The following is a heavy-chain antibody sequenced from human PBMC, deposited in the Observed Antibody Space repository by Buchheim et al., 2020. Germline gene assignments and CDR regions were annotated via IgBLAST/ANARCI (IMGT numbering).Heavy chain of an antibody. V-gene: IGHV4-4*02. J-gene: IGHJ5*02. Sequence: QVQLQESGPGLVKPSGTLSLTCAVSGGSISSSNWWSWVRQPPGKGLEWIGEIYHSGSTNYNPSLKSRVTLSVDKSKNQSPLKLSSVTAADTAVYYCARNGIVVVPAAGTWFDPWGQGTL. CDR3: ARNGIVVVPAAGTWFDP. CDR2: IYHSGST. CDR1: GGSISSSNW. D-gene: IGHD2-2*01.